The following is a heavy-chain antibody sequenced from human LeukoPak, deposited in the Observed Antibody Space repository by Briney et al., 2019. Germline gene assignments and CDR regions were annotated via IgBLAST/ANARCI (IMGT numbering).Heavy chain of an antibody. D-gene: IGHD3-22*01. CDR3: AKDIRYDSSGYYIDY. V-gene: IGHV3-30*18. Sequence: SGGSLRLSCAASGFTFSSYGMHWVRQAPGKGLEWVAVISYDGSNKYYADSVKGRFTISRDNSKNTLYLQMNSLRAEDTAVYYCAKDIRYDSSGYYIDYWGQGTLVTVSS. J-gene: IGHJ4*02. CDR2: ISYDGSNK. CDR1: GFTFSSYG.